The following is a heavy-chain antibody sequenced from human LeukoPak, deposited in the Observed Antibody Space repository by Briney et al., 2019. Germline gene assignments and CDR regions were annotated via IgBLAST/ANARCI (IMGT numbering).Heavy chain of an antibody. J-gene: IGHJ3*02. CDR2: IYYTGST. CDR3: AREGQGYGYGPTPPDAFDI. V-gene: IGHV4-61*08. CDR1: GGSISSGGYS. Sequence: SETLSLTCAVSGGSISSGGYSWSWIRQPPGKGLEWIGYIYYTGSTNYNPSLKSRVTISVDSSKNQFSLKLSSVTAADTAVYYCAREGQGYGYGPTPPDAFDIWGQGTMVTVSS. D-gene: IGHD5-18*01.